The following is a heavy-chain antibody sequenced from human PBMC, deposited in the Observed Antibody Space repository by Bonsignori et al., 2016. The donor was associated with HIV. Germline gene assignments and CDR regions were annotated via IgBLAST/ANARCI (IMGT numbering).Heavy chain of an antibody. J-gene: IGHJ4*02. D-gene: IGHD6-6*01. CDR1: GGSFSGYY. CDR2: INHSGST. CDR3: ARGLGLIASRTRPFDY. Sequence: GSLRLSCAVYGGSFSGYYWSWIRQPPGKGLEWIGEINHSGSTNYNPSLKSRVTISVDTSKNQFSLKLSSVTAADTAVYYCARGLGLIASRTRPFDYWGQGTLVTVSS. V-gene: IGHV4-34*01.